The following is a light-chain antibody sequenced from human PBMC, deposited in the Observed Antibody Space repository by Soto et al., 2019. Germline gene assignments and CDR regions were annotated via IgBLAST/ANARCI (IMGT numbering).Light chain of an antibody. CDR3: AAWDDGLNGVL. CDR2: NNN. V-gene: IGLV1-44*01. CDR1: SSNIGSNT. J-gene: IGLJ3*02. Sequence: VLTQPPSASGTPGQRVTISCSGSSSNIGSNTVNWYHQLPGTAPKLLISNNNQRPSGVPDRFSGSKSGTSASLAISGLQSEDEADYYCAAWDDGLNGVLFGGGTKLTVL.